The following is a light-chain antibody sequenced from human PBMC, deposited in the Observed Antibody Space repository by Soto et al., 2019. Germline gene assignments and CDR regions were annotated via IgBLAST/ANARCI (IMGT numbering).Light chain of an antibody. CDR1: QSVSSSY. CDR3: QQYGNSQYT. V-gene: IGKV3-20*01. J-gene: IGKJ2*01. Sequence: EIVLTQSPGTLSLSPGERATLSCRASQSVSSSYLAWYQQKPGQAPRLLIYGASSMATGIPDRFSGSGSGTDFTLTISRLEPEDFAVYYCQQYGNSQYTFGQGTKLDIK. CDR2: GAS.